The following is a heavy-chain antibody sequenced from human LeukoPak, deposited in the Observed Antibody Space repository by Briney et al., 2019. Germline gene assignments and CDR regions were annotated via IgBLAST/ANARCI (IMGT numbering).Heavy chain of an antibody. CDR2: IYYSGST. Sequence: PSETLCLTCTPSRGSISSYYWSWIRQPPGKGLEWIGYIYYSGSTNYNPSLKSRVTMSVDTSTNQFSLKLSSVTAADTAVYYCARTFSKDYYFDYWGQGTLVTVSS. J-gene: IGHJ4*02. CDR3: ARTFSKDYYFDY. D-gene: IGHD3-3*02. V-gene: IGHV4-59*01. CDR1: RGSISSYY.